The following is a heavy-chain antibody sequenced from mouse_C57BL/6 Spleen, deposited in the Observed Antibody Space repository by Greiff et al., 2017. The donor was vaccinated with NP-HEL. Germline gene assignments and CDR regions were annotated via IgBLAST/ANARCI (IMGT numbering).Heavy chain of an antibody. D-gene: IGHD1-1*01. CDR3: ARDTTVVAPFDY. V-gene: IGHV5-4*01. CDR1: GFTFSSYA. J-gene: IGHJ2*01. Sequence: EVHLVESGGGLVKPGGSLKLSCAASGFTFSSYAMSWVRQTPEKRLEWVATISDGGSYTYYPDNVKGRFTISRDNAKNNLYLQMSHLKSEDTAMYYCARDTTVVAPFDYWGQGTTLTVSS. CDR2: ISDGGSYT.